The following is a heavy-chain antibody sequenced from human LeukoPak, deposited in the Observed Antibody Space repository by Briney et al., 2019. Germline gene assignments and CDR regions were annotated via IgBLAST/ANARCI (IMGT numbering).Heavy chain of an antibody. CDR2: IIPIFGTA. J-gene: IGHJ4*02. CDR1: GGTFSSYA. Sequence: SVKVSCKASGGTFSSYAISWVRQAPGQGLEWMGGIIPIFGTANYAQKFQGRVTITADKSTSTAYMELSSLRSEDTAVYYCARDLPDSSGWYSLDYWGQGTLVTVSS. CDR3: ARDLPDSSGWYSLDY. V-gene: IGHV1-69*06. D-gene: IGHD6-19*01.